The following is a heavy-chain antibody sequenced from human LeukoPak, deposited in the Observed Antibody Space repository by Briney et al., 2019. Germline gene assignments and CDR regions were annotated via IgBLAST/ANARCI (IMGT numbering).Heavy chain of an antibody. D-gene: IGHD1-26*01. J-gene: IGHJ4*02. CDR1: GGPISLYS. V-gene: IGHV4-59*01. Sequence: SETLSLTCTVSGGPISLYSGSCIRHPPGEGLEWIGDIYSGRTNYIPSLKSRVTISVDTSKNHFSLKLSSVTAADTAVYYCATIGGNYWGQGTLVTVSS. CDR2: IYSGRT. CDR3: ATIGGNY.